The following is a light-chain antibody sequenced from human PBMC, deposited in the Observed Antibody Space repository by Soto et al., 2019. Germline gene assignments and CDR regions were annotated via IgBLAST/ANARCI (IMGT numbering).Light chain of an antibody. CDR3: QQYGRSPPSLT. CDR2: GAS. Sequence: EIVLTQSPGTLSLSPGERATLSCRASQSVSSSYLAWYQQKPGQAPRLLIYGASSRATGIPDRFSGSGSGTDFTRTISRLEPEDFAVYYCQQYGRSPPSLTFGGGTKVEIK. CDR1: QSVSSSY. J-gene: IGKJ4*01. V-gene: IGKV3-20*01.